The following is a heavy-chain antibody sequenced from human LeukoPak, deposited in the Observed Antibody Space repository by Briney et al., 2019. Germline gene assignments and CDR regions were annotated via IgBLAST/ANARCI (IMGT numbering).Heavy chain of an antibody. CDR3: EQKTEYDILTGYDY. J-gene: IGHJ4*02. V-gene: IGHV4-61*02. D-gene: IGHD3-9*01. CDR1: GGSISSGSYY. Sequence: SQTLSLTCTVSGGSISSGSYYWSWIRQPAGKGLEWIGRIYTSGRTNYNPSLKSRVTISVDTSKNQFSLKLSSVTAADTAVFFFEQKTEYDILTGYDYWGQGTLVTVSS. CDR2: IYTSGRT.